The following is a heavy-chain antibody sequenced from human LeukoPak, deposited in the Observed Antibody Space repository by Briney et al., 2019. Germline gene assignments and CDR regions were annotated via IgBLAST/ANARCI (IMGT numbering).Heavy chain of an antibody. Sequence: PGRSLRLSCAASGFTFSSHAMHWVRQAPGKGLEWVAVISYDGSNKYYADSVKGRFTISRDNSKNTLYLQMNSLRAEDTAVYYCAREATSGWYMYYYYYMDVWGKGTTVTVSS. D-gene: IGHD6-19*01. CDR1: GFTFSSHA. V-gene: IGHV3-30*04. J-gene: IGHJ6*03. CDR2: ISYDGSNK. CDR3: AREATSGWYMYYYYYMDV.